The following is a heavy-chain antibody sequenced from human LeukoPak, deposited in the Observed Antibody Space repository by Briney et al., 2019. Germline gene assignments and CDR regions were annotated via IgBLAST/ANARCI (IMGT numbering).Heavy chain of an antibody. D-gene: IGHD3-10*01. CDR3: ARHPRSGLLWFGELLGYFDY. J-gene: IGHJ4*02. CDR1: GGSFSGYY. V-gene: IGHV4-34*01. Sequence: SETLSLACAVYGGSFSGYYWSWIRQPPGKGLEWIGEINHSGSTNYNPSLKSRVTISVDTSKNQFSLKLSSVTAADTAVYYCARHPRSGLLWFGELLGYFDYWGQGTLVTVSS. CDR2: INHSGST.